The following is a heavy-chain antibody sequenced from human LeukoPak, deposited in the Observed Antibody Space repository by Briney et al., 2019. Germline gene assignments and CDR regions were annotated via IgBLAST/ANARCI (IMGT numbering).Heavy chain of an antibody. CDR3: AREGWYYYDSSGENAFDI. Sequence: SETLSLTCTVSGGSISSYYWSWIRQPPGKGLEWIGYIYYSGSTNYNPSLKSRVTISVDTSKNQFSLKLSSVTAADTAVYYCAREGWYYYDSSGENAFDIWGQGTMVTVSS. CDR2: IYYSGST. D-gene: IGHD3-22*01. J-gene: IGHJ3*02. V-gene: IGHV4-59*01. CDR1: GGSISSYY.